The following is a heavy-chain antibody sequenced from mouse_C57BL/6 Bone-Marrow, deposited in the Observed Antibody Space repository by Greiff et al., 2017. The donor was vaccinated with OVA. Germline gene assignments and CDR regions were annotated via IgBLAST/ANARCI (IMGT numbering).Heavy chain of an antibody. V-gene: IGHV10-1*01. CDR1: GFSFNTYA. Sequence: EVKLMESGGGLVQPKGSLKLSCAASGFSFNTYAMNWVRQAPGKGLEWVARIRSKSNNYATYYADSVKDRFTISRDDSESMLYLQMNNLKTEDTAMYYCVRQEDGYYFDYWGQGTTLTVSS. CDR3: VRQEDGYYFDY. J-gene: IGHJ2*01. D-gene: IGHD2-3*01. CDR2: IRSKSNNYAT.